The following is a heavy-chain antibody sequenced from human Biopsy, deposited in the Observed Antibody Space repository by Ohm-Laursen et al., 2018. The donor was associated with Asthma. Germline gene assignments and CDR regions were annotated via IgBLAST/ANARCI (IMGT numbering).Heavy chain of an antibody. CDR1: GYTFTSYY. J-gene: IGHJ4*02. D-gene: IGHD3-16*01. V-gene: IGHV1-46*01. CDR3: ARRGGVRRYFDY. Sequence: VASVKVSCKASGYTFTSYYMHWVRQAPGQGLEWMGIINPSGGSTSYAQKFQGRVTMTRDTSTSTVYMELSSPRSEDTAVYFCARRGGVRRYFDYWGQGTLVTVSS. CDR2: INPSGGST.